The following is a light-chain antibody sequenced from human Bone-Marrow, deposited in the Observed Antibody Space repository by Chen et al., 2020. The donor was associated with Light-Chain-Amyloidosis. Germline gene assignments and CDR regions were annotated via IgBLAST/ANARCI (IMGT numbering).Light chain of an antibody. Sequence: SYVLTQPPSVSVAPGKTARITCGGSNIGSKSVHWYQQRPGQAPVLVISYDSDRPAGIPERFSGSNSGNTATLTISRVEAGDEADYYCQVWDGRSDHYVFATGTKVTVL. CDR2: YDS. V-gene: IGLV3-21*04. CDR1: NIGSKS. J-gene: IGLJ1*01. CDR3: QVWDGRSDHYV.